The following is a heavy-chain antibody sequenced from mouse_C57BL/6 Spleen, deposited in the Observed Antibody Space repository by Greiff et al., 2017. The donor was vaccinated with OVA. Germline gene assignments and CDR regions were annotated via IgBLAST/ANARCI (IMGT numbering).Heavy chain of an antibody. CDR1: GFTFSDYG. CDR3: ARDYGTTVVATFCY. Sequence: EVKLVESGGGLVKPGGSLKLSCAASGFTFSDYGMHWVRQAPEKGLEWVAYISSGSSTIYYADTVKGRFTISRDNAKNTLFLQLTSLRSEDTAMYYCARDYGTTVVATFCYWGQGTTLTVSS. V-gene: IGHV5-17*01. D-gene: IGHD1-1*01. J-gene: IGHJ2*01. CDR2: ISSGSSTI.